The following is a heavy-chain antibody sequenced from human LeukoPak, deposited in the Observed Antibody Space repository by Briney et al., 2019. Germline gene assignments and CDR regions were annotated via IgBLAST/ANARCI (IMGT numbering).Heavy chain of an antibody. Sequence: GRFTISRDNAENSLYLQMNSLRAEDTAVYYCARGDFYDSSGYYYESRSFDYWGQGTLVTVSS. CDR3: ARGDFYDSSGYYYESRSFDY. V-gene: IGHV3-11*06. D-gene: IGHD3-22*01. J-gene: IGHJ4*02.